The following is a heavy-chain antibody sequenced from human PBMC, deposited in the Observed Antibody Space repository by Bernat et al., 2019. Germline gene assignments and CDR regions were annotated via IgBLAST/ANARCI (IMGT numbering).Heavy chain of an antibody. Sequence: QVQLVESGGGVVQPGRSLRLSCAASGFTFSSHAMHWVRQAPGKGLEWVAILSYDGSKKYYADSVKGRFTISRDNSKNTLYLQMDSLRADDSAVYSCARGGSGSYYYYFYYMDVWGKGTTVTVSS. CDR2: LSYDGSKK. V-gene: IGHV3-30-3*01. D-gene: IGHD3-10*01. J-gene: IGHJ6*03. CDR3: ARGGSGSYYYYFYYMDV. CDR1: GFTFSSHA.